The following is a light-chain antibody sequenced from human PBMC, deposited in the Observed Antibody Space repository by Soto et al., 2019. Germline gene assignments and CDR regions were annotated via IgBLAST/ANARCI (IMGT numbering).Light chain of an antibody. CDR1: QSVSSN. J-gene: IGKJ1*01. CDR2: GES. Sequence: EIVMTQSPATLSVSPGERATLSCRASQSVSSNLAWYQQKHGQAPRLLIYGESTRATGIPARFSGSGSVTEFTLTIISMKSEDFTIYYCQHYNNWPPWTFGQGTKVE. CDR3: QHYNNWPPWT. V-gene: IGKV3-15*01.